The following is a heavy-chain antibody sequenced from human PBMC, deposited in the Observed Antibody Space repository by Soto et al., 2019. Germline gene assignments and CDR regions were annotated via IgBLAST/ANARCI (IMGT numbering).Heavy chain of an antibody. J-gene: IGHJ3*02. D-gene: IGHD3-22*01. CDR2: IYHSGST. CDR1: GDSITNSDYY. V-gene: IGHV4-30-2*06. CDR3: ARATYYYDRYDAFDI. Sequence: PSETLSLTCTVSGDSITNSDYYWNWIRQSPGKGLEWIGYIYHSGSTYYNPSLKSRVTISIDRSKNQFSLKLSSVTAADTAVYYCARATYYYDRYDAFDIWGQGXMVTV.